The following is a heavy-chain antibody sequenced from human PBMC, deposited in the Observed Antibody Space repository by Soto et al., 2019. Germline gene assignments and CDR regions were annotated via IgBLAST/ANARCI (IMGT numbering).Heavy chain of an antibody. D-gene: IGHD2-2*01. V-gene: IGHV3-48*03. CDR1: RFTFSTYE. J-gene: IGHJ4*02. Sequence: GSLRLSCAASRFTFSTYEMNWVRQAPGKGVEWVSYISTSGSTVYYADSVKGRFTISRDNTRNSLYLQMNSLRDEDTALYYCVRYCSTTLCNGVATRTFDYWGQGTLVTVSS. CDR3: VRYCSTTLCNGVATRTFDY. CDR2: ISTSGSTV.